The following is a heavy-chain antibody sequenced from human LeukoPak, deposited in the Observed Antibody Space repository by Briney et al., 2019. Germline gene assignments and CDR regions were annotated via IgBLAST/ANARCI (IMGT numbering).Heavy chain of an antibody. CDR1: KFTFSTSA. Sequence: GGSLRLSCAAPKFTFSTSALSWVRQAPGRGLEWVSGISGSGAKAYYSDSVKGRFTISRDNSKSMLYLQMNSLRVEDTALYYCAKDPMWFGEGDYKYYMDVWGKGATVTVSS. J-gene: IGHJ6*03. D-gene: IGHD3-10*01. CDR2: ISGSGAKA. V-gene: IGHV3-23*01. CDR3: AKDPMWFGEGDYKYYMDV.